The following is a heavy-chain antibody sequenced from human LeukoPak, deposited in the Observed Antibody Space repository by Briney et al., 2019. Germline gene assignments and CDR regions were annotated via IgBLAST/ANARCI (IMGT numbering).Heavy chain of an antibody. Sequence: GGSLRLSCVASGFSFSSYAMSWVRQAPGKGLEWVSGISGSGGSTYYADSVKGRFTISRDNSKNTLYLQMNSLRAEDTAVYYCARALAQGGSFDLYYFDSWGQGSLVTVSS. CDR1: GFSFSSYA. D-gene: IGHD3-9*01. J-gene: IGHJ4*02. CDR2: ISGSGGST. V-gene: IGHV3-23*01. CDR3: ARALAQGGSFDLYYFDS.